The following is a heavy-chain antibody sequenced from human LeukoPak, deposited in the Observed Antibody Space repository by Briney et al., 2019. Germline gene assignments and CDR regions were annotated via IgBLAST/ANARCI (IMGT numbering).Heavy chain of an antibody. Sequence: GGSLRLSCTASGFNLGDYAMSWVRQAPGKGLEWVGFIRSKSYSGTTEYTASVKGRFTVSRDDSKSVAYLQMNSLTTEDTAVYYCTRVIRLSGGRYYFDYWGQGTLVTVSS. CDR3: TRVIRLSGGRYYFDY. D-gene: IGHD2-21*01. CDR1: GFNLGDYA. J-gene: IGHJ4*02. V-gene: IGHV3-49*04. CDR2: IRSKSYSGTT.